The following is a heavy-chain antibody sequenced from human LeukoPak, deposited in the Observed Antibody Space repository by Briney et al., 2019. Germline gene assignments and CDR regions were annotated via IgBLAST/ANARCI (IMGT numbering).Heavy chain of an antibody. CDR1: GGSISSYY. D-gene: IGHD3-10*01. Sequence: PSETLSLTCTVSGGSISSYYWSWIRQPPGKGLEWIGYIYYSGTTNYNPSLKSRVTISVDSSKNQFSLKLSSVTAADTAVYYCARFIGYYGSGSYFDRFDPWGQGTLVTVSS. CDR3: ARFIGYYGSGSYFDRFDP. V-gene: IGHV4-59*12. CDR2: IYYSGTT. J-gene: IGHJ5*02.